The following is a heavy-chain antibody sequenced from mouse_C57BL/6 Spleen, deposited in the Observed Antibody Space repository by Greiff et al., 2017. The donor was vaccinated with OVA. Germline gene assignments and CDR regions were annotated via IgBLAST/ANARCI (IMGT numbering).Heavy chain of an antibody. CDR3: ARVYYGSSPYYYAMDY. D-gene: IGHD1-1*01. CDR2: INYDGSST. Sequence: DVQLVESEGGLVQPGSSMKLSCTASGFTFSDYYMAWVRQVPEKGLEWVANINYDGSSTYYLDSLKSRFIISRDNAKNILYLQMSSLKSEDTATYYCARVYYGSSPYYYAMDYWGQGTSVTVSS. CDR1: GFTFSDYY. V-gene: IGHV5-16*01. J-gene: IGHJ4*01.